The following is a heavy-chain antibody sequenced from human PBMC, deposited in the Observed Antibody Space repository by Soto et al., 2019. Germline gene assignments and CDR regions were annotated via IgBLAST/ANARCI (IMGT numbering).Heavy chain of an antibody. CDR2: IYPGDSDT. CDR1: GYSFTSYW. D-gene: IGHD3-22*01. CDR3: ARLEEVDSSCYYYRYFGY. V-gene: IGHV5-51*01. J-gene: IGHJ4*02. Sequence: LKISCKGSGYSFTSYWIGWVRQMPGKGLEWMGIIYPGDSDTRYSPSFQGQVTISADKSISTAYLQWSSLKASDTAMYYCARLEEVDSSCYYYRYFGYRGQGTLVPVFS.